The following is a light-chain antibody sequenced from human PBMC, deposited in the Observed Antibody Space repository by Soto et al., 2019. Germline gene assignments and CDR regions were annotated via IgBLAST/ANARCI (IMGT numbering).Light chain of an antibody. CDR2: NVS. V-gene: IGKV2-30*02. Sequence: DVVMTQSPLSLPVTLGKPASISCRSSQSLVHSDGNTYLNWFHQRPGQSPRRLIYNVSNRDSVVKDRFSGSGSDTDFTLKISGVEAEAVGVYYCMQGTHWPPYTFGQGTKLEIK. J-gene: IGKJ2*01. CDR1: QSLVHSDGNTY. CDR3: MQGTHWPPYT.